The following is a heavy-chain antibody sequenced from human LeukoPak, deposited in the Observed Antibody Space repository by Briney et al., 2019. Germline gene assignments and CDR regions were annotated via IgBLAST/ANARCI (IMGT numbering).Heavy chain of an antibody. V-gene: IGHV3-30*18. J-gene: IGHJ4*02. CDR1: GLSFSSYG. CDR3: AKDRGYCSGGSCYWGFYFDY. Sequence: PGRSLRLSCAASGLSFSSYGMHWVRQAPGKGLEWVAVISYDGSNKYYPDSVKGRFTISRDNSKNTLYLQMNTLRAEDTAVYYCAKDRGYCSGGSCYWGFYFDYWGQGTLVTVSS. D-gene: IGHD2-15*01. CDR2: ISYDGSNK.